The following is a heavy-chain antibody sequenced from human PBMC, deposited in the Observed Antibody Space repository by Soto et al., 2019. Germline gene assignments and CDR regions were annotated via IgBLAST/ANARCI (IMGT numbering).Heavy chain of an antibody. J-gene: IGHJ6*02. D-gene: IGHD5-12*01. Sequence: QVQLQESGPGLVKPSETLSLTCAVSRGSGRSDNYYWSWIRQTPGKGLEWLGFISNSGNTKYNPSLKSRVTISLDTSKNPVSRKLTSVTAAETAVYYCAGDIPRDGYNFGSGARDVWGQGTTVTVSS. V-gene: IGHV4-61*01. CDR3: AGDIPRDGYNFGSGARDV. CDR1: RGSGRSDNYY. CDR2: ISNSGNT.